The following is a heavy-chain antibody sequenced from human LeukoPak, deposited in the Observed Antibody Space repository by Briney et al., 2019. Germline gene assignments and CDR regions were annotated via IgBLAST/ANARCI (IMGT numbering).Heavy chain of an antibody. V-gene: IGHV3-23*01. J-gene: IGHJ5*02. CDR3: AKGGIPNFNWFDP. CDR2: ISGSVGST. Sequence: GGSLRLSCAASGFTFSTYGMSWVRQAPGKGLEWVSGISGSVGSTYYADSVKGRFTISRDNSKNTLYLQMNSLRVEDTAVYYCAKGGIPNFNWFDPWGQGTLVTASS. D-gene: IGHD1-1*01. CDR1: GFTFSTYG.